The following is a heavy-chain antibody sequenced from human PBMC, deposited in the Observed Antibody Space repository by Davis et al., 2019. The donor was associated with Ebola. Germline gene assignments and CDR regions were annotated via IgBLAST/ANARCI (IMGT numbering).Heavy chain of an antibody. D-gene: IGHD5-18*01. J-gene: IGHJ4*02. CDR1: GFTFSSYA. Sequence: GESLKISCAASGFTFSSYAMHWVRQAPGKGLEWVAVISYDGSNKYYADSVKGRFTISRDNSKNTLYLQMNSLRAEDTAVYYCARATAMDYWGQGTLVTVSS. CDR3: ARATAMDY. V-gene: IGHV3-30*04. CDR2: ISYDGSNK.